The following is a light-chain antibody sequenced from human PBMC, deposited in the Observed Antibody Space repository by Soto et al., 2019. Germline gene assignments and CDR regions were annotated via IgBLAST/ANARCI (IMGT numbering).Light chain of an antibody. J-gene: IGKJ1*01. Sequence: EIVLTKSPGTLSLSPGEIATLSCRAIQSVSSSFLAWYQQKPGQAPRLLIYGATSSATGFPARFSGSGSGKDFTLTISRLEPEEFAVYYCQLYDNLQWTGAQGTEVEIK. CDR2: GAT. CDR1: QSVSSSF. V-gene: IGKV3-20*01. CDR3: QLYDNLQWT.